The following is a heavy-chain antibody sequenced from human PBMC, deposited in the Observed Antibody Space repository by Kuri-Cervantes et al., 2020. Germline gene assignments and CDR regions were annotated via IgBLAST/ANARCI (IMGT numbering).Heavy chain of an antibody. Sequence: ESLKISCTVSGGSISSGGYYWSWIRQHPGRGLEWIGYFFYSGSTGYNPSLNSRVTISLETSKNQFSLKLTSVTAADTAVYYCARFGGKYGAIDYWGQGTLVTVSS. D-gene: IGHD3-16*01. CDR2: FFYSGST. CDR3: ARFGGKYGAIDY. J-gene: IGHJ4*02. V-gene: IGHV4-61*08. CDR1: GGSISSGGYY.